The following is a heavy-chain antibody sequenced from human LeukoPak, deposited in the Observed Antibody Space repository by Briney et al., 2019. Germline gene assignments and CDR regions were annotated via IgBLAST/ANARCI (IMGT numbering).Heavy chain of an antibody. CDR2: IYYSGST. V-gene: IGHV4-39*07. D-gene: IGHD3-16*01. CDR3: ARVGPDRDY. CDR1: GGSISSSRYC. Sequence: SETLSLTCAVAGGSISSSRYCWGWIRQPPGKGLEWIGSIYYSGSTYYNPSLKSRVTISVDTSKSQFSLKLSSVTAADTAVYYCARVGPDRDYWGLGTLVTVSS. J-gene: IGHJ4*02.